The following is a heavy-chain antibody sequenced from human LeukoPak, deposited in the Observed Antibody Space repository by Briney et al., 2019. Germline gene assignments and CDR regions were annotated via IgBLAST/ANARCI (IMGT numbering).Heavy chain of an antibody. J-gene: IGHJ5*02. D-gene: IGHD2-2*01. CDR1: GYSISSGYY. V-gene: IGHV4-38-2*02. CDR3: ARVHRYCSSTSCYANWFDP. Sequence: PSETLSLTCIVSGYSISSGYYWGWIRQPPGKGLEWIGSIYHSGSTYYNPSLKSRVTISVDTSKNQFSLKLSSVTAADTAVYYCARVHRYCSSTSCYANWFDPWGQGTLVTVSS. CDR2: IYHSGST.